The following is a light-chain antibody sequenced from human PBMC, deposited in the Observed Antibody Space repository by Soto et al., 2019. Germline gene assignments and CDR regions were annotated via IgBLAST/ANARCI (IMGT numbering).Light chain of an antibody. V-gene: IGKV1-8*01. CDR2: TAS. J-gene: IGKJ4*01. Sequence: AIRMTQSPSSFSASTGDRVTITCRASQGISSHLALYQVKPGKAPRLLIYTASYLESGVPSRFSGSGSGTDFTLTGSSVQSEDFAVYYCQQYFSYSLTFGGGTKVEIK. CDR1: QGISSH. CDR3: QQYFSYSLT.